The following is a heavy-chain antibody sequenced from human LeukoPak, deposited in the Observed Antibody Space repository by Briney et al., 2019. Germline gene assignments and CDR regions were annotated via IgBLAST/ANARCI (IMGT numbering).Heavy chain of an antibody. CDR2: IYTSGST. V-gene: IGHV4-4*07. Sequence: SETLSLTCTVSGGSISSYYWSWVRQPAGKGLEWIGRIYTSGSTNYNPSLKSRVTMSVDTSKNQFSLKLSSVTAADTAVYYCARDLTGYMGYYYYMDVWGKGTTVTVSS. D-gene: IGHD6-13*01. CDR1: GGSISSYY. CDR3: ARDLTGYMGYYYYMDV. J-gene: IGHJ6*03.